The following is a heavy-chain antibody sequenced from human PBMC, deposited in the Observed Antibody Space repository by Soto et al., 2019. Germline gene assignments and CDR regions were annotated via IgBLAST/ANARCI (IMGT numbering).Heavy chain of an antibody. D-gene: IGHD1-26*01. CDR3: ARDANSGSYYDAFDI. CDR1: GFTFSSYA. J-gene: IGHJ3*02. Sequence: QVQLVESGGGVVQPGRSLRLSCAASGFTFSSYAMHWVRQAPGKGLEWVAVISYDGSNKYYADSVKGRFTISRDNSKNTLYLQMTSLRAEDTAVYYCARDANSGSYYDAFDIWGQGTMVTVSS. CDR2: ISYDGSNK. V-gene: IGHV3-30-3*01.